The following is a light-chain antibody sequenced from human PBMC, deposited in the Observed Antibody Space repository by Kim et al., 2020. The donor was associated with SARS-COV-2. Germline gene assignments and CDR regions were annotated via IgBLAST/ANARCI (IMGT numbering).Light chain of an antibody. V-gene: IGKV1-5*03. CDR3: QQYNEYSWT. J-gene: IGKJ1*01. Sequence: DIQMTQSPSTLSASVGDRVTITCRASHSINIWLAWYQQKPGKAPKLLIYKASSLQGGVPSRFSGSGSGTEFTLTITSLHPHDIVTYYCQQYNEYSWTFGQGTKVDIK. CDR1: HSINIW. CDR2: KAS.